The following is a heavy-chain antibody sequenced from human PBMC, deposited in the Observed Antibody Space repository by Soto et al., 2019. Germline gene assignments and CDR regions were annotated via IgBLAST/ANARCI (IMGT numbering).Heavy chain of an antibody. D-gene: IGHD3-3*01. CDR2: IYYSGST. Sequence: SETLSLTCTVSGGSISSSSYYWGWIRQPPGKGLEWIGSIYYSGSTYYNPSLKSRVTISVDTSKSQFSLKLSSVTAADTAVYYCARPVDFWSGPTRHNWFDPWGQGTLVTVS. J-gene: IGHJ5*02. CDR1: GGSISSSSYY. V-gene: IGHV4-39*01. CDR3: ARPVDFWSGPTRHNWFDP.